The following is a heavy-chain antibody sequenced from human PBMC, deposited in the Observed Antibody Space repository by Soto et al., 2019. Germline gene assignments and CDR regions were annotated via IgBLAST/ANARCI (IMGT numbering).Heavy chain of an antibody. J-gene: IGHJ5*02. CDR2: IYYSGST. CDR1: GCSISSYY. D-gene: IGHD2-2*01. Sequence: PSETLSLTCTVSGCSISSYYWSWIRQPPGKGLEWIGYIYYSGSTNYNPSLKSRVTISVDTSKNQFSLKLSSVTAADTAVYYCARHLGYCSSTSCYPWFDPWGQGTLVTVSS. V-gene: IGHV4-59*08. CDR3: ARHLGYCSSTSCYPWFDP.